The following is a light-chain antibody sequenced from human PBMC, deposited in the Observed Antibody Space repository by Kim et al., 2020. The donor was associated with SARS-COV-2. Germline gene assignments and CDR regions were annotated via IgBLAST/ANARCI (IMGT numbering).Light chain of an antibody. Sequence: IQLTQSPSSLSASVGDRVTITCRASQGISSYLAWYQQKPGKAPKLLIYAASTLQSRVPSRFSGSGSGTDFTLTISSLQPEDFATYYCQQLNSYPPLTFGGGTKVDIK. CDR3: QQLNSYPPLT. CDR1: QGISSY. J-gene: IGKJ4*01. CDR2: AAS. V-gene: IGKV1-9*01.